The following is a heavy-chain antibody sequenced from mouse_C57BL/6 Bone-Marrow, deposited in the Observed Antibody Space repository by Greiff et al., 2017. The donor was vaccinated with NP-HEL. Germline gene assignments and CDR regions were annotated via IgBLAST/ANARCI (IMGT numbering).Heavy chain of an antibody. V-gene: IGHV1-39*01. CDR3: ARGDGYLYAMDY. CDR2: INPNYGTT. Sequence: LQESGPELVKPGASVKISCKASGYSFTAYNMNWVKQSNGKSLEWIGVINPNYGTTSYNQKFKGKATLTVDQSSSTAYMQLNSLTSDDSAVYYCARGDGYLYAMDYWGQGTSVTVSS. J-gene: IGHJ4*01. D-gene: IGHD2-3*01. CDR1: GYSFTAYN.